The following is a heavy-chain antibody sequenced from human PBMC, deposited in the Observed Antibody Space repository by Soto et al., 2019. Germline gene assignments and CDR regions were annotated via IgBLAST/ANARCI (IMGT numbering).Heavy chain of an antibody. J-gene: IGHJ6*02. CDR3: ARIVQPRYYYGMDV. CDR1: GGTFSSYA. V-gene: IGHV1-69*12. D-gene: IGHD3-22*01. CDR2: IIPIFGTA. Sequence: QVQLVQSGAEVKKPGSSVKVSCKASGGTFSSYAISWVRQAPGQGLEWMGGIIPIFGTANSAQKFQGSVKIPAHESTSTAYMELSSLRSEDTAVYYCARIVQPRYYYGMDVWGQGTTVTVSS.